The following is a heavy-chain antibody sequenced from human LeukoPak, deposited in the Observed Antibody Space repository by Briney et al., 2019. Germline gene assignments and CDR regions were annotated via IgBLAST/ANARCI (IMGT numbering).Heavy chain of an antibody. CDR1: GFTFSSCA. V-gene: IGHV3-23*01. D-gene: IGHD3-10*01. CDR2: ISGSGGST. J-gene: IGHJ4*02. CDR3: AKEYGSGSYSDFDY. Sequence: GGSLRLSCTASGFTFSSCAMTWVRQAPGKGLQWVSTISGSGGSTYYADSVKGRLTISRDNSKNTLYLQMNSLRAKDTAVYYCAKEYGSGSYSDFDYWGQGTLVTVSS.